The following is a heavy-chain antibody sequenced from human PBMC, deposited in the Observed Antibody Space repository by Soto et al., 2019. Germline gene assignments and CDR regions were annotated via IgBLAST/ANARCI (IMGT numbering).Heavy chain of an antibody. CDR1: GGAVSDFY. J-gene: IGHJ5*02. V-gene: IGHV4-4*07. CDR2: IYSSGGT. Sequence: ETLSLTCTVSGGAVSDFYLNWIRQPAGKGLEWIGRIYSSGGTNYNPSLRSRVTMSVDTSKNQFSLKLNSVTAADTAVYYCARSSHKESWFDPWGQGTLVTVSS. CDR3: ARSSHKESWFDP. D-gene: IGHD2-2*01.